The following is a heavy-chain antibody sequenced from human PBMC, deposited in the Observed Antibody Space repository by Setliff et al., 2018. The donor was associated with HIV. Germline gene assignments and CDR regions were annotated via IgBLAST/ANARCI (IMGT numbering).Heavy chain of an antibody. V-gene: IGHV4-39*01. J-gene: IGHJ4*02. D-gene: IGHD3-9*01. CDR1: GGSISNGIYY. CDR3: ARATESSYDLLTAFWFFDS. Sequence: KPSETLSLTCTVSGGSISNGIYYWVWIRQPPGKGLEWIGGIFHTGSAHYNPSLRSRVTISVDTSKNQFSMKLHSVTAADTTVYYCARATESSYDLLTAFWFFDSWGQGTPVTVSS. CDR2: IFHTGSA.